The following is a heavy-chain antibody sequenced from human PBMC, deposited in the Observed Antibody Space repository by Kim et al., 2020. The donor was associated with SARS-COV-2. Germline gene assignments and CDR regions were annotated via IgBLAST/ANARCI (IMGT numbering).Heavy chain of an antibody. D-gene: IGHD6-19*01. Sequence: AQKFQGRVTMTRDTSTSTVYMGLSSLRSEDTAVYYCARGLSSGGAGRFDPWGQGTLVTVSS. CDR3: ARGLSSGGAGRFDP. V-gene: IGHV1-46*01. J-gene: IGHJ5*02.